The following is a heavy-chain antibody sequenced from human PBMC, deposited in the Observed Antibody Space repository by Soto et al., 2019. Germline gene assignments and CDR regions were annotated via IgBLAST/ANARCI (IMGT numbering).Heavy chain of an antibody. CDR2: INPNSGGT. V-gene: IGHV1-2*02. Sequence: GASVKVSCKASGFTFSAYYIYWVRQAPGQGLEWIGWINPNSGGTNNAQKFQGRVTMTRDTSTSTVYMELSALISDDAAVYFCARFLIDEYRRSWRTPYYGMDVCGQGTTVNVYS. CDR3: ARFLIDEYRRSWRTPYYGMDV. D-gene: IGHD2-2*01. J-gene: IGHJ6*02. CDR1: GFTFSAYY.